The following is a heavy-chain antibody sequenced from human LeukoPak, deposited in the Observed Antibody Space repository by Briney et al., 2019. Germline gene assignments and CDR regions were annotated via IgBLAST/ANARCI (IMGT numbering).Heavy chain of an antibody. J-gene: IGHJ5*02. Sequence: PSETLSLTCTVSGGSISSGGYYWSWIRQHPGKSLEWIGYIYYIGSTYYNPSLKSRVTISVDTSKNQFSLKLSSVTAADTAVYYCARGSPHWFDPWGQGTLVTVSS. CDR3: ARGSPHWFDP. CDR2: IYYIGST. V-gene: IGHV4-31*03. CDR1: GGSISSGGYY.